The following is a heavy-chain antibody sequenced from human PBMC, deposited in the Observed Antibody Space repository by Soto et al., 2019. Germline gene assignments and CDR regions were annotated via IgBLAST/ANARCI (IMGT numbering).Heavy chain of an antibody. CDR2: ISYDGSNK. V-gene: IGHV3-30*18. CDR3: AKVMTVRPYGYYGMDV. Sequence: WGSLRLSCAASGFTFSSYGMHWVRQAPGKGLEWVAVISYDGSNKYYADSVKGRFTISRDNSKNTLYLQMNSLRAEDTAVYYCAKVMTVRPYGYYGMDVWGQGTTVTVSS. CDR1: GFTFSSYG. D-gene: IGHD3-22*01. J-gene: IGHJ6*02.